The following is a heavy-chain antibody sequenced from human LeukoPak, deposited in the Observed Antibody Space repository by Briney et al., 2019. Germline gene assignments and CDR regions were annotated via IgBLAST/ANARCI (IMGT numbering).Heavy chain of an antibody. CDR2: ISRRGVI. Sequence: PGGSLTLSCAASGPAFFTHNFHWVRQAPGKGLGWVAFISRRGVIHYADSVKGRFTISRDNANDSLFLQMNSLTVEDTALYYCARDIESDTRDYWGQGTVVSVSS. CDR3: ARDIESDTRDY. V-gene: IGHV3-69-1*02. J-gene: IGHJ4*02. CDR1: GPAFFTHN.